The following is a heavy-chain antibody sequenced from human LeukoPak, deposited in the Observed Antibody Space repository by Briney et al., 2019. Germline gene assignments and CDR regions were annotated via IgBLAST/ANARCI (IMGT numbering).Heavy chain of an antibody. J-gene: IGHJ4*02. CDR1: GFTLSIYA. CDR2: MSYDGSNE. D-gene: IGHD2-21*01. V-gene: IGHV3-30*04. CDR3: ARSLLQKYFDY. Sequence: GGSLRLSCVASGFTLSIYAMHWVRQAPGKGLEWVAFMSYDGSNEYYADSVKGRFTISRDNSRNTLYLQMNSLRGEDTAVYYCARSLLQKYFDYWGQGTLVTVSS.